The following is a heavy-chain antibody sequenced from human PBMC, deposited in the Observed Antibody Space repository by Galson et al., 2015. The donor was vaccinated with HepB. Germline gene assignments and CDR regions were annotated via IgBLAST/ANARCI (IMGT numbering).Heavy chain of an antibody. D-gene: IGHD7-27*01. J-gene: IGHJ4*02. Sequence: SLRLSCAASGFTFSSYWMTWVRRAPGKGLEWVAIIKQDGSDKNYVDSVKGRFTISRDNAKNSLYLQMNSLKAEDTAVYYCARGSETGDYFDYWGQGTLVTVSS. CDR3: ARGSETGDYFDY. CDR2: IKQDGSDK. V-gene: IGHV3-7*01. CDR1: GFTFSSYW.